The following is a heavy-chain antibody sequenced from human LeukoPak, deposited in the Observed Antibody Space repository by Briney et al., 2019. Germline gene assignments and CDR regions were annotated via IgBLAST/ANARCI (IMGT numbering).Heavy chain of an antibody. CDR2: IYHSGRT. J-gene: IGHJ4*02. CDR1: GGSISSGGYS. V-gene: IGHV4-30-2*01. CDR3: AREGEYYYDSVGENFDY. D-gene: IGHD3-22*01. Sequence: SETLSLTCAVSGGSISSGGYSWSWIRQPPGRGLEWIGYIYHSGRTYYNPSLKSRVTISVDRSKNQFSLKLSSVTAADTAVYYCAREGEYYYDSVGENFDYWGQGTLVTVSS.